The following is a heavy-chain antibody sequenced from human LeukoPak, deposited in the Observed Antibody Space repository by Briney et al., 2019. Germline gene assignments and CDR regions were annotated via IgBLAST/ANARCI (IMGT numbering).Heavy chain of an antibody. J-gene: IGHJ6*02. CDR1: GFTVSSNY. CDR3: ASIQAGYYYYGMDV. Sequence: GGSLRLSCAASGFTVSSNYMSWVRQAPGKGLEWVSVIYSGDSTYYADSVKGRFTISRDNSKNTLYLQMNSLRAEDTAVYYCASIQAGYYYYGMDVWGQGTTVTVSS. V-gene: IGHV3-53*01. CDR2: IYSGDST. D-gene: IGHD5-18*01.